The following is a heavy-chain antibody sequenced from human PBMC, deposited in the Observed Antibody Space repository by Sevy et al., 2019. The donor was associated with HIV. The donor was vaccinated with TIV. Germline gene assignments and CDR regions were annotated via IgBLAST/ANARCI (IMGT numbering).Heavy chain of an antibody. CDR1: GFTFMDFG. D-gene: IGHD2-2*01. Sequence: GGSLRLSCAASGFTFMDFGMHWVRQAPGKGLEWVSFIRNDGTNKNYLDSVKGRFTISRDNSRNILFLQMSSLRTDETAMYYCVKGPQPAIPTSYGLDDWGQGTTVTVSS. J-gene: IGHJ6*02. CDR2: IRNDGTNK. CDR3: VKGPQPAIPTSYGLDD. V-gene: IGHV3-30*02.